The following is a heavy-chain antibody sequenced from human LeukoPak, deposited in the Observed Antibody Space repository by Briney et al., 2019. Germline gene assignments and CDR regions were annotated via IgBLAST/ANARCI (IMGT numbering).Heavy chain of an antibody. D-gene: IGHD4-17*01. V-gene: IGHV3-23*01. CDR2: ISGSGGST. CDR3: AKDRIRKTTVTTFEFGY. Sequence: QTGGSLRLSCAASGFTFSSYAMSWVRQAPGKGLEWVSAISGSGGSTYYADSVKGRFTISRDNSKNTLYLQMNSLRAEDTAVYYCAKDRIRKTTVTTFEFGYWGQGTLVTVSS. CDR1: GFTFSSYA. J-gene: IGHJ4*02.